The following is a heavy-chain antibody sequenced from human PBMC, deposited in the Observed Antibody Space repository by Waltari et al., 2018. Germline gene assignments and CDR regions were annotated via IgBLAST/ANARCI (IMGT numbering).Heavy chain of an antibody. Sequence: QVQLVQSGAEVKKPGSSVKVSCKASGGTFSSYAISWVRQAPGQGLEWMGGIIPIFGTANYAQKFQGRVTSTADESTSTAYMELSSLRSEDTAVYYCAKDTYYYDSSGYSAAQYFQHWGQGTLVTVSS. J-gene: IGHJ1*01. CDR3: AKDTYYYDSSGYSAAQYFQH. V-gene: IGHV1-69*01. CDR2: IIPIFGTA. D-gene: IGHD3-22*01. CDR1: GGTFSSYA.